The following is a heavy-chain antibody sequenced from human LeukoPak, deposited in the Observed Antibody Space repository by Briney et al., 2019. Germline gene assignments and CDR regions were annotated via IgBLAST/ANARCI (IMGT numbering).Heavy chain of an antibody. Sequence: ASVKVSCTASGGTFSIYAISWVRQAPGQGLEWMGGIIPIFGTANYAQKFQGRVTITADESTSTAYMELSSLRSEDTAVYYCATCSGGSCYSDWGQGTLVTVSS. CDR1: GGTFSIYA. V-gene: IGHV1-69*13. J-gene: IGHJ4*02. D-gene: IGHD2-15*01. CDR2: IIPIFGTA. CDR3: ATCSGGSCYSD.